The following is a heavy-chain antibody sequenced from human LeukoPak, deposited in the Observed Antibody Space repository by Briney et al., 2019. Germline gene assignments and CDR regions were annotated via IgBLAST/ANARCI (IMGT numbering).Heavy chain of an antibody. CDR1: GFTFSSYW. J-gene: IGHJ4*02. V-gene: IGHV3-7*03. CDR3: ARSGAIGTVDY. D-gene: IGHD1-1*01. CDR2: IKQDGSEK. Sequence: GGSLRLSCAASGFTFSSYWMSWVRQAPGKGLEWVANIKQDGSEKYYVDSVEGRFTISRDNANNSLYLQMNSLRAEDTAVYYCARSGAIGTVDYWGPGTLVTVSS.